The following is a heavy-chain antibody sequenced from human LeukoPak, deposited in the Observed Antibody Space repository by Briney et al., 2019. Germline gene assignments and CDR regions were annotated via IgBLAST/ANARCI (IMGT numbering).Heavy chain of an antibody. Sequence: SETLSLACTVSGGSISSYYWSWIRQPPGKGLEWIGYIYYSGSTNYNPSLKSRVTISVDTSKNQFSLKLSSVTAADTAVYYCARHSEYGDYNDYWGQGTLVTVSS. J-gene: IGHJ4*02. CDR1: GGSISSYY. D-gene: IGHD4-17*01. CDR3: ARHSEYGDYNDY. V-gene: IGHV4-59*08. CDR2: IYYSGST.